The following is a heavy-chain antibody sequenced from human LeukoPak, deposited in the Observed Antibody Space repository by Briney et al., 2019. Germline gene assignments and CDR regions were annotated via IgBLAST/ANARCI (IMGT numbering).Heavy chain of an antibody. CDR3: ARDLGYYDSSGYTPD. CDR1: GFTFSSYW. CDR2: INSDGSST. V-gene: IGHV3-74*01. J-gene: IGHJ4*02. D-gene: IGHD3-22*01. Sequence: GGSLRLSCAASGFTFSSYWMHWVRQAPRKGLVWVSRINSDGSSTSYADSVKGRFTISRDNAKNTLYLQMNSLRAEDTAVYYCARDLGYYDSSGYTPDWGQGTLVTVSS.